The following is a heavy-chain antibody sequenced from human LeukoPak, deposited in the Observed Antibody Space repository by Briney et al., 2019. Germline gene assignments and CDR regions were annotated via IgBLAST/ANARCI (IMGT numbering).Heavy chain of an antibody. CDR3: ARDLDGSSGCDY. CDR1: VYTXTGYF. V-gene: IGHV1-2*02. Sequence: ASVKVSCKASVYTXTGYFMHWVRQAPGQGLEWMGWINPNSGGTNYAQKSQGRVIMTRDTSISTAYIELSRLRSDDTAVYYCARDLDGSSGCDYWGQGTLVTVSS. J-gene: IGHJ4*02. D-gene: IGHD6-13*01. CDR2: INPNSGGT.